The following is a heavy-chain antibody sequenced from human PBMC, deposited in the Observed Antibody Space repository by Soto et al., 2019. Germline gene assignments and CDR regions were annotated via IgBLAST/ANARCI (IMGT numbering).Heavy chain of an antibody. D-gene: IGHD2-2*03. V-gene: IGHV4-59*01. CDR3: ARFDGYYGMDV. CDR2: IYYSGST. Sequence: ETLSLTCTVSGGSISSYYWSWIRQPPGKGLEWIGYIYYSGSTNYNPSLKSRVTISVDTSKNQFSLKLSSVTAADTAVYYCARFDGYYGMDVWGQGTTVTVSS. J-gene: IGHJ6*02. CDR1: GGSISSYY.